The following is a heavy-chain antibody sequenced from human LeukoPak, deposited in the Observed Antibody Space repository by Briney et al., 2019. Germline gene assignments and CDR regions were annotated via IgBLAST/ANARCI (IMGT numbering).Heavy chain of an antibody. V-gene: IGHV1-69*01. CDR1: GGTFSSYA. D-gene: IGHD3-3*01. CDR2: IIPIFGTA. J-gene: IGHJ4*02. Sequence: SVKVSCKASGGTFSSYAISWVRQAPGQGLEWMGGIIPIFGTANYAQKFQGRVTITADESTSTAYMELSSLRSEDTAVYYCARAFFGVGYFDYWGQGTLVTVSS. CDR3: ARAFFGVGYFDY.